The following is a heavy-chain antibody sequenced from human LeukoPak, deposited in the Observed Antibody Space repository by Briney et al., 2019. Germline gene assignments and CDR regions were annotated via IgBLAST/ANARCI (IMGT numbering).Heavy chain of an antibody. CDR2: ISWNSRSI. V-gene: IGHV3-9*01. CDR1: GFTFDDYA. J-gene: IGHJ4*02. CDR3: AIDNWSGTNGPRFDY. Sequence: GGSLRLSCAASGFTFDDYAMHWVRQAPGKGLEWVSGISWNSRSIGYADSVKGRFTISRDNAKNSLYLQMNSLRAEDTALYYCAIDNWSGTNGPRFDYWGQGTLVTVSS. D-gene: IGHD2-8*01.